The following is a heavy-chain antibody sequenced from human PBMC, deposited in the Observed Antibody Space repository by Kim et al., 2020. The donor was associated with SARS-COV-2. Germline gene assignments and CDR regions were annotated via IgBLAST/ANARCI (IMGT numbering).Heavy chain of an antibody. D-gene: IGHD6-13*01. CDR1: GYTFTGYY. V-gene: IGHV1-2*04. Sequence: ASVKVSCKASGYTFTGYYMHWVRQAPGQGLEWMGWINPNSGGTNYAQKFQGWVTMTRDTSISTAYMELSRLRSDDTAVYYCARDRFPDSSSWYGYDAFDIWGQGTMVTVSS. CDR3: ARDRFPDSSSWYGYDAFDI. J-gene: IGHJ3*02. CDR2: INPNSGGT.